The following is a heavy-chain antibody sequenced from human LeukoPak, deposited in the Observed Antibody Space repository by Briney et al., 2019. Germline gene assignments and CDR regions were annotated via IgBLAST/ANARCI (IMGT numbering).Heavy chain of an antibody. D-gene: IGHD3-16*01. V-gene: IGHV3-74*01. J-gene: IGHJ3*02. CDR3: AKLHGGGDAFDI. CDR2: INSDGSST. CDR1: GFTFSSYW. Sequence: GGSLRLSCAASGFTFSSYWMHWVRQAPGKGLVWVSRINSDGSSTSYADSVKGRFTISRDNAKNTLYLQMNSLRAEDTAVYYCAKLHGGGDAFDIWGQGTMVTVSS.